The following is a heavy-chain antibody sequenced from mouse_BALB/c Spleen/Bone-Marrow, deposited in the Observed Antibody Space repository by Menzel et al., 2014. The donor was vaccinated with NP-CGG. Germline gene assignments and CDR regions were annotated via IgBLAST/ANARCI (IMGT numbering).Heavy chain of an antibody. CDR2: INPDSSTI. V-gene: IGHV4-1*02. D-gene: IGHD1-1*01. CDR1: GFDFSRYW. CDR3: ARLSYYGRFAY. J-gene: IGHJ3*01. Sequence: EVKLMGSGGGLVQPGGSLKLSCAASGFDFSRYWMSWVRQAPGKGLEWIGEINPDSSTINYTPSLKDKFIISRDNAKNALDLQMSKVRSEDTALYYCARLSYYGRFAYWGQGTLVTVSA.